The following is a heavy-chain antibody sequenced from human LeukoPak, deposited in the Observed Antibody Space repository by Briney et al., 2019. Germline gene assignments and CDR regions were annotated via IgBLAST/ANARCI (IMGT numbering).Heavy chain of an antibody. CDR2: INWNGGST. D-gene: IGHD6-19*01. CDR1: GFTFDDYG. V-gene: IGHV3-20*04. Sequence: GGSLRLSCAASGFTFDDYGMSWVRQAPGKGLEWVSGINWNGGSTGYADSVKGRFTISRDNAKNSLYLQMNSLRAEDTALYYCARASGGYSSGWYGSDYWGQGTLVTVSS. J-gene: IGHJ4*02. CDR3: ARASGGYSSGWYGSDY.